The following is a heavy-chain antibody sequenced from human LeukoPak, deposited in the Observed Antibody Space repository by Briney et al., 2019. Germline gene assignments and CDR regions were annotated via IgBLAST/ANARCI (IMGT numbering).Heavy chain of an antibody. Sequence: ASVKVSCKASGYTFTSYDINWVRQATGQGLEWMGWINPNSGGTNYAQKFQGRVTMTRDTSISTAYMELSRLRSDDTAVYYCASLCGGDCYSDDAFDIWGQGTMVTVSS. CDR1: GYTFTSYD. D-gene: IGHD2-21*02. J-gene: IGHJ3*02. CDR3: ASLCGGDCYSDDAFDI. V-gene: IGHV1-2*02. CDR2: INPNSGGT.